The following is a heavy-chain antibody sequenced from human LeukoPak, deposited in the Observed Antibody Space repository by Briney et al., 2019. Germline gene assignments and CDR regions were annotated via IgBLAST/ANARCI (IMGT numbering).Heavy chain of an antibody. CDR3: ARHPPTGGNFDS. CDR2: ISSSSSYI. V-gene: IGHV3-21*04. Sequence: GGSLRLSCAASGFTFSSYSMNWVRQAPGKGLEWVSSISSSSSYIYYADSMRGRFAISRDNSLNRLYLQMNSLRADDTAVYYCARHPPTGGNFDSWGQGTLVTVSS. D-gene: IGHD1-14*01. J-gene: IGHJ4*02. CDR1: GFTFSSYS.